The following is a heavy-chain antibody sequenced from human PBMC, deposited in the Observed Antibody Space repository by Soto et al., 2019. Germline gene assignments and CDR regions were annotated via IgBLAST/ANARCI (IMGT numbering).Heavy chain of an antibody. CDR3: AHYEVLTGYFDY. Sequence: QITLKESGPTLVKPTQTLTLTCAFSGFSLSTSGVGVGWIRQPPGKALEWLALIYWNDDKRYSPSLKNRLTITKDTSKNLVVLTMTHMDPADTATYYCAHYEVLTGYFDYWGQGTLVTVSS. J-gene: IGHJ4*02. CDR2: IYWNDDK. D-gene: IGHD3-9*01. V-gene: IGHV2-5*01. CDR1: GFSLSTSGVG.